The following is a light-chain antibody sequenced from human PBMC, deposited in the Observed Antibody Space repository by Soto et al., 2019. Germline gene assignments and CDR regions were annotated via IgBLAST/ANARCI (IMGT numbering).Light chain of an antibody. Sequence: ELVLTQSPGTLSLSPGERATLSCRASQSVSSSYLAWYQQKHGQAPRLLIYAASSRATGIPDRFSGSGSGTDFTLTISRLEPEDFAVYFCQQYGTSLPFTFGQGTKVEIK. CDR3: QQYGTSLPFT. CDR2: AAS. V-gene: IGKV3-20*01. J-gene: IGKJ2*01. CDR1: QSVSSSY.